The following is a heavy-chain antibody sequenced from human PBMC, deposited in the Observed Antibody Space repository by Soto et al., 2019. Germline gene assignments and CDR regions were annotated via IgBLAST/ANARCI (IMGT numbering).Heavy chain of an antibody. D-gene: IGHD4-17*01. CDR1: GFTFSSYG. V-gene: IGHV3-30*18. CDR2: ISYDGSNK. Sequence: VQLVESGGGLVQPGGSLRLSCAASGFTFSSYGMHWVRQAPGKGLEWVAVISYDGSNKYYADSVKGRFTISRDNSKNTLYLQMNSLRAEDTAVYYCAKGTTCGYWGQGTLVTVSS. CDR3: AKGTTCGY. J-gene: IGHJ4*02.